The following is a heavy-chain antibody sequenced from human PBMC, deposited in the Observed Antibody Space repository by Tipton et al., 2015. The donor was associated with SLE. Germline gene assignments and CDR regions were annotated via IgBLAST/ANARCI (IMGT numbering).Heavy chain of an antibody. CDR2: INWNSGSI. J-gene: IGHJ3*01. CDR1: GFTFDDYA. Sequence: SLRLSCAASGFTFDDYAMHWVRQAPGKGLEWVSGINWNSGSIVYADSVKGRFTISRDNAKTSLYLQMNSLRAEDTAVYYCATLSGRDMWGQGTMVTVPS. CDR3: ATLSGRDM. V-gene: IGHV3-9*01. D-gene: IGHD6-19*01.